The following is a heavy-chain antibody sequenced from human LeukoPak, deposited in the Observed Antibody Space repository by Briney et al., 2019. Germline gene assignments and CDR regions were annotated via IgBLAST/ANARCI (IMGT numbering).Heavy chain of an antibody. CDR3: ASELQHRRYGMDV. CDR1: GGSISSGGYS. J-gene: IGHJ6*02. D-gene: IGHD2-21*01. CDR2: IYHSGST. V-gene: IGHV4-30-2*01. Sequence: SQTLSLTCAVSGGSISSGGYSWSWIRQPPGKGLEWIGYIYHSGSTYYNPSLKSRVTISVDRSKSQFSLKLSSVTAADTAVYYCASELQHRRYGMDVWGQGTTVTVSS.